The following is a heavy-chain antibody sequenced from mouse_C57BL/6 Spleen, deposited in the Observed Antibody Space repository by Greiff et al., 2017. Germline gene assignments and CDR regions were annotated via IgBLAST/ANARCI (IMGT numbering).Heavy chain of an antibody. V-gene: IGHV1-52*01. D-gene: IGHD1-1*01. CDR1: GFTFTSYC. CDR3: AREGELLRQFAY. Sequence: QVQLQQPGAELVRPGSSVKLSCTASGFTFTSYCMHWVKQRPIQGLEWIGNIDPSDSETHYNQKFTDKATLTVDKSSSTAYMQLSSLTSEDSAVCYCAREGELLRQFAYWGQGTLVTVSA. J-gene: IGHJ3*01. CDR2: IDPSDSET.